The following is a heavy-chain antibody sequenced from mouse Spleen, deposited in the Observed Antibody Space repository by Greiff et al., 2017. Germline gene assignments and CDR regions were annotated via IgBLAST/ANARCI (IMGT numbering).Heavy chain of an antibody. D-gene: IGHD1-1*01. Sequence: QVQLQQPGAELVKPGASVKLSCKASGYTFTSYWMHWVKQRPGQGLEWIGEINPSNGRTNYNEKFKSKATLTVDKSSSTAYMQLSSLTSEDSAVYYCASLYYYGSSPFDYWGQGTTLTVSS. V-gene: IGHV1S81*02. CDR2: INPSNGRT. CDR1: GYTFTSYW. CDR3: ASLYYYGSSPFDY. J-gene: IGHJ2*01.